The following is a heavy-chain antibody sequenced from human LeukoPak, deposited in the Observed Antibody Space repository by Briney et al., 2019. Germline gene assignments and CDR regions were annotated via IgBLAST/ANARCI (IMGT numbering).Heavy chain of an antibody. D-gene: IGHD4-11*01. Sequence: SETLSLTCTVSGGSISSSSYYWGWIRQPTGTGLEWIGSIYSSGSTYYNPSPKSRVTISVDTSKNQFSLKLSSVTAADTAVYYCARRKGPHYKFKAYPLGSTKGHYFDYWGQGTLVTVSS. CDR2: IYSSGST. V-gene: IGHV4-39*01. CDR1: GGSISSSSYY. CDR3: ARRKGPHYKFKAYPLGSTKGHYFDY. J-gene: IGHJ4*02.